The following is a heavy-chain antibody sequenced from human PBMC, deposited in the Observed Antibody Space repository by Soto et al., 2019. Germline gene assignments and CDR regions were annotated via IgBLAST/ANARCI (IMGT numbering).Heavy chain of an antibody. J-gene: IGHJ3*02. V-gene: IGHV4-34*01. CDR2: INHSGST. D-gene: IGHD3-9*01. CDR3: ATYYDILTGPIGAFDI. CDR1: GGSFSGYY. Sequence: PSETLSLTCAVYGGSFSGYYWSWLRQPPGKGLEWIGEINHSGSTNYNPSLKSRVTISVDTSKNQFSLKLSSVTAADTAVYYCATYYDILTGPIGAFDIWGQGTMVTVSS.